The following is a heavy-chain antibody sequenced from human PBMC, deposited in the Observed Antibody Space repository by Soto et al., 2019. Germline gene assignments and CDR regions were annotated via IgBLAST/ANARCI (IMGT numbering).Heavy chain of an antibody. V-gene: IGHV3-23*01. CDR1: GFTFSSYA. J-gene: IGHJ3*02. D-gene: IGHD6-19*01. CDR2: ISGSGGST. Sequence: GGSLRLSCAASGFTFSSYAMSWVRQAPGKGLEWVSAISGSGGSTYYADSVKGRFTISRDNSKNTLYLQMNSLRAEDTAVYYCAKDSYSSGWYEREDAFDIWGQGTMVTVSS. CDR3: AKDSYSSGWYEREDAFDI.